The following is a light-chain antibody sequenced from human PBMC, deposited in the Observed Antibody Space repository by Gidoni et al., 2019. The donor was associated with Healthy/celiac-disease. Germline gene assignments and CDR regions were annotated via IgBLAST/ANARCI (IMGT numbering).Light chain of an antibody. CDR1: SSDVGSYNL. CDR2: DGS. V-gene: IGLV2-23*01. J-gene: IGLJ2*01. CDR3: CSYAGSSTP. Sequence: QSALTQPAPLSGCPVQSRTLSCTGTSSDVGSYNLVSWYQQHPGKPPKLMIYDGSKRPSGVSNRFSGSKSGNTASLTISGLQAEDEADYYCCSYAGSSTPFGGGTKLTVL.